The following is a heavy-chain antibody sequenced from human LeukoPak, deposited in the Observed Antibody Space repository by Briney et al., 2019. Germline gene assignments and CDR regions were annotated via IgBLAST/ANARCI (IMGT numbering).Heavy chain of an antibody. CDR3: ARALPSSWWYFDY. CDR1: GFTFSNYA. CDR2: ISSSGSI. D-gene: IGHD6-13*01. J-gene: IGHJ4*02. V-gene: IGHV3-48*03. Sequence: PGGSLRLSCAGSGFTFSNYAMSWVRQAPGKGLEWVSYISSSGSIYYADIVKGRFTISRDNAKNSLYLQMHSLRAEDTAVYFCARALPSSWWYFDYWGRGTLVTVSS.